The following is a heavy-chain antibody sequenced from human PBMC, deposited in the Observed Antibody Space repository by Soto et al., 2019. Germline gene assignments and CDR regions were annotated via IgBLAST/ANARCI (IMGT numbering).Heavy chain of an antibody. CDR3: ARGGPSSTAARYYYYGMDV. CDR2: ISAYNGNT. CDR1: GYRFTRYG. D-gene: IGHD2-2*01. Sequence: GASVKVSCTTSGYRFTRYGISWVRQAPGQGLEWMGWISAYNGNTNYAQKLQGRVTMTTDTSTSTAYMELRSLRSDDTAVYYCARGGPSSTAARYYYYGMDVWGQGTTVTVSS. J-gene: IGHJ6*02. V-gene: IGHV1-18*01.